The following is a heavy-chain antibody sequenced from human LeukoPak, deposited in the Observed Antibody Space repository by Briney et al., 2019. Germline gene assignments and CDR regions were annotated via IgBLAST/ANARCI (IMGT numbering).Heavy chain of an antibody. J-gene: IGHJ4*02. Sequence: HPGGSLRLSCAASGFTFSSYGMSWVRQAPGKGLEWVSAISGSGGSTYYADSVKGRFTISRDNSKNTLYLQMNSLRAEDTAVYYCAREGLYVWGTDRWLESWGQGALVTVSS. D-gene: IGHD3-16*02. V-gene: IGHV3-23*01. CDR3: AREGLYVWGTDRWLES. CDR1: GFTFSSYG. CDR2: ISGSGGST.